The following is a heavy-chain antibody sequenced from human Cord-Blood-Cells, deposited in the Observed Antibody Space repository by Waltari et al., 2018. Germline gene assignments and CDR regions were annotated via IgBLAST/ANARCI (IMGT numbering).Heavy chain of an antibody. Sequence: EVQLVESGGGLVQPGGSLHLSCAPSGLTFRGSAVHWARQAAGKGLEWGGRIRSKANRYATAYAASVKGRFTISRDDSKNTAYLQMNSLKTEDTAVYYCILSISGYDYAFDIWGQGTMVTVSS. V-gene: IGHV3-73*02. CDR1: GLTFRGSA. D-gene: IGHD5-12*01. J-gene: IGHJ3*02. CDR2: IRSKANRYAT. CDR3: ILSISGYDYAFDI.